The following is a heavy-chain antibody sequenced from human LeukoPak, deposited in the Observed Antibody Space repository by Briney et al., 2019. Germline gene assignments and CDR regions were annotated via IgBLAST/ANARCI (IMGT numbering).Heavy chain of an antibody. D-gene: IGHD2-15*01. CDR3: ARQYCSGGSCKGGWFDP. CDR1: GYSFTSYW. Sequence: GEPLKISCKGSGYSFTSYWIGWVRQMPGKGLEWMGIIYPGDSDTRYSPSFQGQVTISADKSISTAYLQWSSLKASDTAMYYCARQYCSGGSCKGGWFDPWGQGTLVTVSS. J-gene: IGHJ5*02. CDR2: IYPGDSDT. V-gene: IGHV5-51*01.